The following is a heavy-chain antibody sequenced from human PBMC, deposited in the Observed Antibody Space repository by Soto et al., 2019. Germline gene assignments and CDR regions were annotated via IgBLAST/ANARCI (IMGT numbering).Heavy chain of an antibody. CDR1: GFIVSGYY. V-gene: IGHV3-11*01. CDR3: AREYSSSLP. J-gene: IGHJ5*02. CDR2: ISSSGSTI. Sequence: ADSGFIVSGYYISWIRQAPGKGLEWVSYISSSGSTIYYADSVKGRFTISRDNAKNSLYLQMNSLRAEDTAVYYCAREYSSSLPCAQGTLVSV. D-gene: IGHD6-6*01.